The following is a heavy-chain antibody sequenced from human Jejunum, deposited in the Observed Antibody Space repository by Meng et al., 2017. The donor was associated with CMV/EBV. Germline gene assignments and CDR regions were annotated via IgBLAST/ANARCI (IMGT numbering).Heavy chain of an antibody. CDR3: AGGWQLGP. J-gene: IGHJ5*02. Sequence: QVQLQQSVPGLLKPSXXXXLTCVISGDSVSSNSAAWNWIRQSPSRGLEWLGRTYYRSKWYYDYAVSVKSRITINPDTSKNQFSLHLSSVTPEDTAVYYCAGGWQLGPWGQGTLVTVSS. V-gene: IGHV6-1*01. D-gene: IGHD4-23*01. CDR2: TYYRSKWYY. CDR1: GDSVSSNSAA.